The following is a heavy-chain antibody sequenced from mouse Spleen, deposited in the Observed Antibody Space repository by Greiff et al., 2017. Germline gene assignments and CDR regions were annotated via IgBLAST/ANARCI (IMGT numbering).Heavy chain of an antibody. J-gene: IGHJ4*01. CDR3: ARRPGSSSHYAMDY. Sequence: DVKLVESGGGLVKPGGSLKLSCAASGFTFSDYGMHWVRQAPEKGLEWVAYISSGSSTIYYADTVKGRFTISRDNAKNTLFLQMTSLRSEDTAMYYCARRPGSSSHYAMDYWGQGTSVTVSS. CDR2: ISSGSSTI. D-gene: IGHD1-1*01. CDR1: GFTFSDYG. V-gene: IGHV5-17*01.